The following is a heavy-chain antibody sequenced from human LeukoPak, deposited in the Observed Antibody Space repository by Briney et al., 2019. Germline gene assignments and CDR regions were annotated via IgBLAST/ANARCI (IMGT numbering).Heavy chain of an antibody. CDR3: ARYEEYTSAEY. CDR1: GFTFSNAW. CDR2: IKSKVNGETT. D-gene: IGHD2/OR15-2a*01. Sequence: PGGSLRLSCAASGFTFSNAWMSWVRQAPGKGLEWVGRIKSKVNGETTDYAAPVKGRFTISRDDSKNTLYLQMNSLNTEDTAVYYCARYEEYTSAEYWGQGTLVTVSS. V-gene: IGHV3-15*01. J-gene: IGHJ4*02.